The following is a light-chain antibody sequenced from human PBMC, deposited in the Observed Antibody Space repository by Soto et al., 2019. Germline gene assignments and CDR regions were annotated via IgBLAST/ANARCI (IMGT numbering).Light chain of an antibody. CDR2: DAS. CDR1: QSVSCNY. CDR3: QHYNTGPRT. V-gene: IGKV3D-20*02. J-gene: IGKJ1*01. Sequence: EIVLTQSPGTLSCSPGERAALSGRASQSVSCNYLSWYQQKPVQAPSLLIYDASNSATGIPDRFSGSVSGTDFPLTLRSLQSQDFAVYYIQHYNTGPRTFGQGTNVDIK.